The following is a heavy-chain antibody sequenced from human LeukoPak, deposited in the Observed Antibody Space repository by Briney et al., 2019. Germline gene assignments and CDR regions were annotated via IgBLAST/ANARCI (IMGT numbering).Heavy chain of an antibody. J-gene: IGHJ6*02. V-gene: IGHV3-7*01. CDR2: INHNGNVN. Sequence: GGSLRLSCAASGFTFSSYWMNWARQAPGKGLEWVASINHNGNVNYYVDSVKGRFTISRDNAKNSLYLQMSNLRAEDTAVYYCARDPLDWLLGADYYYGMDVWGQGTTVTVSS. CDR3: ARDPLDWLLGADYYYGMDV. CDR1: GFTFSSYW. D-gene: IGHD3-9*01.